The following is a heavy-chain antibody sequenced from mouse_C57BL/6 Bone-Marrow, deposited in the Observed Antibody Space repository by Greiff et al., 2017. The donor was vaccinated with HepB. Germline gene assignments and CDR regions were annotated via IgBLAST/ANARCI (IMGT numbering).Heavy chain of an antibody. CDR3: AREGLNY. Sequence: EVQLQQSGPELVKPGASVKISCKASGYTFTDYYMNWVKQSHGKSLEWIGDINPNNGGTSHNQKFKGKATLTVDKSSSTAYMELRSLTSEDSAVYYCAREGLNYWGQGTTLTVSS. CDR1: GYTFTDYY. J-gene: IGHJ2*01. V-gene: IGHV1-26*01. CDR2: INPNNGGT.